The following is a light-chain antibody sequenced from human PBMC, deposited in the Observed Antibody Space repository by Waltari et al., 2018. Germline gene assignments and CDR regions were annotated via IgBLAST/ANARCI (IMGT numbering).Light chain of an antibody. V-gene: IGKV1-33*01. CDR3: QQFDAFPYT. CDR1: QHISNY. CDR2: DAS. Sequence: DILLTQSPTSLSASIGDRVTITCQASQHISNYLNWYQRKPGKAPKLLIYDASDLESGVPLRFSGTGYGASFTLTISSLQPEDVATYYCQQFDAFPYTFGQGTNLQIK. J-gene: IGKJ2*01.